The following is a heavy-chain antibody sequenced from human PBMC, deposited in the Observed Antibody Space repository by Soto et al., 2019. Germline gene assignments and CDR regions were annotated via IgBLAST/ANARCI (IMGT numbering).Heavy chain of an antibody. CDR2: ISSGSSSI. V-gene: IGHV3-21*01. D-gene: IGHD3-22*01. Sequence: GGSLRLSCAASGFTFRSFSMNWVRQAPGKGLEWVSSISSGSSSIYHADSVMGRFTISRDNAKNSLYLQMNSLRAEDTAVYYCARWGTYSYDSGGYFTPYGMDVWGQGTTVTVSS. J-gene: IGHJ6*02. CDR3: ARWGTYSYDSGGYFTPYGMDV. CDR1: GFTFRSFS.